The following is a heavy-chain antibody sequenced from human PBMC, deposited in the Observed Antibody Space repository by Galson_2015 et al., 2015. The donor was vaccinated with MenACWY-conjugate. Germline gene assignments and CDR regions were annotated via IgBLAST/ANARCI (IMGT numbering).Heavy chain of an antibody. CDR2: ITPGDGNN. CDR1: GYTFRNYW. D-gene: IGHD3-3*01. V-gene: IGHV5-51*03. CDR3: ASRPVGTILY. J-gene: IGHJ4*02. Sequence: QSGAAVKKPGESLTISCKASGYTFRNYWIGWVRQMPGKGLEWMGIITPGDGNNLITPPFQGQVTISADMSINTAYLHWSSLNASDSDIYYCASRPVGTILYWGQGTLVTVSS.